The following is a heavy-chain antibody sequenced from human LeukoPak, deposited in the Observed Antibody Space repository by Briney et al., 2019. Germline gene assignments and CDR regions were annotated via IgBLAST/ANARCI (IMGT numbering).Heavy chain of an antibody. J-gene: IGHJ4*02. Sequence: GGSLRLSCAASRFTFSTYWMSWVRQAPGKGLEWVANIKQDGREKYYVDSVKGRFTISRDNAKNSLYLQMNSLSAEDTAVYYCARDRGNDYNSYFFDYWGQGILVTVSS. D-gene: IGHD5-24*01. CDR3: ARDRGNDYNSYFFDY. V-gene: IGHV3-7*01. CDR2: IKQDGREK. CDR1: RFTFSTYW.